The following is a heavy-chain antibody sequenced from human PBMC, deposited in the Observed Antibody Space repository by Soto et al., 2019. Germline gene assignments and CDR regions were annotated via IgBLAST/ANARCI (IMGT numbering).Heavy chain of an antibody. CDR3: ARVRPPSSTRPAAVLYYFDY. CDR1: GDSITGRNW. Sequence: HVQLHESGPGLVKPSGTLSLNCAVSGDSITGRNWWTGVRQPPGKGPEWIGEVYHSGFVSYNPSLTSCVTNSVGKSKNQLSLNLASVTAAATAMYYCARVRPPSSTRPAAVLYYFDYWGQGTLVTVSS. D-gene: IGHD2-2*01. J-gene: IGHJ4*02. CDR2: VYHSGFV. V-gene: IGHV4-4*02.